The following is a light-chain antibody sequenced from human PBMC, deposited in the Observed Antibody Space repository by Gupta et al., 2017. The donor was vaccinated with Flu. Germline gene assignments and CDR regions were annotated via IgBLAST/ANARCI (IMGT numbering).Light chain of an antibody. J-gene: IGKJ2*03. CDR2: DEY. CDR1: QGISSY. CDR3: QQYYSFPPS. V-gene: IGKV1D-8*01. Sequence: VIWMTQSPSLLSASTGDRVTISCRISQGISSYLAWYQKKPVEAPEIMIYDEYTLQSGVPSRFSGSGSGTDFTLTISCLQSEDVATYYCQQYYSFPPSFGQGTKLEIK.